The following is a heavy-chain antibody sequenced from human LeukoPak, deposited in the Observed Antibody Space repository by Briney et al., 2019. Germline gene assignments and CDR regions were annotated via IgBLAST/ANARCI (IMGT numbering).Heavy chain of an antibody. Sequence: GGSLRLSCAASGFTFGSYSMNWVRQAPGKGLEWVSSISSSSSYIHYADSVKGRFTISRDNAKNSLYLQMNSLRAEDTAVYYCARAFLWFGELLYPYYFDYWGQGTLVTVSS. V-gene: IGHV3-21*01. J-gene: IGHJ4*02. D-gene: IGHD3-10*01. CDR3: ARAFLWFGELLYPYYFDY. CDR1: GFTFGSYS. CDR2: ISSSSSYI.